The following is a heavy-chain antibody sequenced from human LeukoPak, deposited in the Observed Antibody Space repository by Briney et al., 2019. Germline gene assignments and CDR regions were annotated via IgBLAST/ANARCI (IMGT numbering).Heavy chain of an antibody. CDR1: GFTFSNYA. V-gene: IGHV3-23*01. CDR3: AKFRDILTGYYALGY. CDR2: ISGSGGST. Sequence: PGGSLRLSCAASGFTFSNYAMSWVRQAPGKGLEWVSAISGSGGSTYYADSVKGRFTISRDNSKNTLYLQMNSLRAEDTAVYYCAKFRDILTGYYALGYWGQGTLVTVSS. D-gene: IGHD3-9*01. J-gene: IGHJ4*02.